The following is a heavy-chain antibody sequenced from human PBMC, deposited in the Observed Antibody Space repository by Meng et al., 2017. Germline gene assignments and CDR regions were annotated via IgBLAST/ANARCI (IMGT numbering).Heavy chain of an antibody. CDR1: AGTFSSYT. CDR2: IIPILGIA. CDR3: ARESWFDP. J-gene: IGHJ5*02. V-gene: IGHV1-69*02. Sequence: QVQRGQSGAEGKKPGYSVKDSCKASAGTFSSYTISWLRQAPGQGLEWMGRIIPILGIANYAQKFQGRVTITADESTSTAYMELSSLRSEDTAVYYCARESWFDPWGQGTLVTVSS.